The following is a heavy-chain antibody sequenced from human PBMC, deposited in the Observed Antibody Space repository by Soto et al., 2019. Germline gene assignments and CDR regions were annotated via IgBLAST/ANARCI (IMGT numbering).Heavy chain of an antibody. D-gene: IGHD3-16*01. J-gene: IGHJ4*02. Sequence: GGSLILSCAASGFTFTRYSMNWVRQAPGKGLEWVSSISSTTNYIYYGDSMKGRFTISRDNAKNSLYLEMNSLRAEDMAVYYCAKTPGVIPVLTSFDHWGQGTPVTVSS. V-gene: IGHV3-21*04. CDR1: GFTFTRYS. CDR2: ISSTTNYI. CDR3: AKTPGVIPVLTSFDH.